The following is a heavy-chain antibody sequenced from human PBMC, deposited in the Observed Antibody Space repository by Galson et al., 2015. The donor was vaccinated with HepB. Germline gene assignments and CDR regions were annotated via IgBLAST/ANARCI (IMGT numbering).Heavy chain of an antibody. CDR2: ISAYNGNT. D-gene: IGHD5-24*01. Sequence: SVKVSCKASGYRFTTYGVSWVRQAPGQGLEWMGRISAYNGNTEYVQKFQGRVTMTTDTSTGTAYMELRSLRSDDTAMYYCARGGVATIGGPTFDYWGQGNLAIVSS. J-gene: IGHJ4*02. CDR1: GYRFTTYG. CDR3: ARGGVATIGGPTFDY. V-gene: IGHV1-18*01.